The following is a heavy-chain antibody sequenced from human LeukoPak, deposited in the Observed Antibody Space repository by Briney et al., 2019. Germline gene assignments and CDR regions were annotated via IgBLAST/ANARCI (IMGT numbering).Heavy chain of an antibody. D-gene: IGHD3-22*01. Sequence: SETLSLTCTVSGGSISSGDYYWSWIRQPPGKGLEWIGYIYYSGSTYYNPSLKSRVTISVDTSKNQFSLKLSSVTAADTAVYYCARAPIGYDSSGYYPSAFDDWGQGTLVTVSS. V-gene: IGHV4-30-4*01. CDR1: GGSISSGDYY. CDR3: ARAPIGYDSSGYYPSAFDD. J-gene: IGHJ4*02. CDR2: IYYSGST.